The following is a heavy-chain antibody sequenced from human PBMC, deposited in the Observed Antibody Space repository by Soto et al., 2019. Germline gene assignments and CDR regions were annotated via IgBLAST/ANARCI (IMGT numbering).Heavy chain of an antibody. J-gene: IGHJ4*02. CDR2: ISWNSGSI. V-gene: IGHV3-9*01. Sequence: EVQLVESGGGLVQPGRSLRLSCAGSGFTFDDYAMHWVRQAPGKGLEWVSGISWNSGSIGYADSVKGRFTISRDSAKNSLYLQMNSLRAEDTALYYCAKDLNYGSGSSYDYWGQGTLVTVSS. CDR3: AKDLNYGSGSSYDY. CDR1: GFTFDDYA. D-gene: IGHD3-10*01.